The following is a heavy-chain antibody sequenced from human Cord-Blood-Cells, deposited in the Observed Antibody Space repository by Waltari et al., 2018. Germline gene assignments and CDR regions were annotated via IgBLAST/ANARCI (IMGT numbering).Heavy chain of an antibody. D-gene: IGHD3-10*01. Sequence: QVQLQQWGAGLLKPSETLSLTCAVYGGSFSGSYWSWIRKPPGKGLEWSGEINHSGSTNYNPSLKSRVTISVDTSKNQFSLKLSSVTAADTAVYYCASPHPDYYGSGSYYAFDIWGQGTMVTVSS. CDR1: GGSFSGSY. J-gene: IGHJ3*02. CDR3: ASPHPDYYGSGSYYAFDI. V-gene: IGHV4-34*01. CDR2: INHSGST.